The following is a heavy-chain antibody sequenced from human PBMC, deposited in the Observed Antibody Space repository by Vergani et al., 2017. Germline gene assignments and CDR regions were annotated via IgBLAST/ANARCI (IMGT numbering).Heavy chain of an antibody. D-gene: IGHD4-11*01. CDR3: ARVNTETNGHLYYYYYMDV. CDR1: GGSFTSYH. V-gene: IGHV4-34*01. CDR2: IDHTGRP. Sequence: QVQLQQWGGGLLKPSETLSLTCVVNGGSFTSYHWKWIRQSPGEGLEWVGDIDHTGRPDYNPSLKIRLTMSVDKSRNQFSLTLNSVTATDTAIYFCARVNTETNGHLYYYYYMDVRGQGTAVAVS. J-gene: IGHJ6*03.